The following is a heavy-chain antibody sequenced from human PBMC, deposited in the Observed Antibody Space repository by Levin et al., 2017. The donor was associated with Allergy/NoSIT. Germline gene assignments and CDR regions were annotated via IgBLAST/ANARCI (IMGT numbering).Heavy chain of an antibody. CDR3: AKDNRLTSDFVTGYDY. V-gene: IGHV3-23*01. D-gene: IGHD3-9*01. CDR1: GFTFSNYA. Sequence: GGSLRLSCAASGFTFSNYAMSWVRQAPGRGLEWVSSLTDSGDDTFYAKSVKGRFTISRDNSKNTLFLQMSSLRAEDTAVYYCAKDNRLTSDFVTGYDYWGHGTLVAVSS. J-gene: IGHJ4*01. CDR2: LTDSGDDT.